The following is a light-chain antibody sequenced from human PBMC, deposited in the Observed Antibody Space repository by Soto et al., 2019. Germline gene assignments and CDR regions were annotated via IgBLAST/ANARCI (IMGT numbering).Light chain of an antibody. V-gene: IGKV3-20*01. CDR3: QQYGGSPFT. CDR2: GAS. J-gene: IGKJ2*01. CDR1: QSIFNNY. Sequence: EIVLTQSPGTLSLSPRERATLSCRASQSIFNNYLAWYQQKPGQAPRLLVYGASFRATGIPDRFSGSGSGTAFPLTISRLEPEDFAVYYCQQYGGSPFTFGQGTRLEIK.